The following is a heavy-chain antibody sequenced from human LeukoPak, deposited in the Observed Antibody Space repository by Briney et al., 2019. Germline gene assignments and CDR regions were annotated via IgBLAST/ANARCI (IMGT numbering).Heavy chain of an antibody. J-gene: IGHJ5*02. CDR2: IYHSGGT. CDR3: ARVAALYYDSIGFWFDP. Sequence: PSETLSLTCGVSGYSISSGYYWGWIRKTPGKGLEWIGSIYHSGGTYYNPSLKSRVTISVDTSKNQFSLKLSSVTAADTAVYCCARVAALYYDSIGFWFDPWGQGTLVTVSS. CDR1: GYSISSGYY. D-gene: IGHD3-22*01. V-gene: IGHV4-38-2*01.